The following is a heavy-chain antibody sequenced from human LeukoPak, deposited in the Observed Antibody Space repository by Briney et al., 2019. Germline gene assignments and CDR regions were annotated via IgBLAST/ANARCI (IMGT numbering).Heavy chain of an antibody. J-gene: IGHJ3*02. CDR3: ARLPARLLRTILGIRTDAFDI. D-gene: IGHD3-3*01. V-gene: IGHV4-4*07. CDR2: IYTSGST. Sequence: SETLSLTCTVSGGSISSYYWSWIRQPAGKGLEWIGRIYTSGSTNYNPSLKSRVTISVDTSKNQFSLKLSSVTAADTAVYYCARLPARLLRTILGIRTDAFDIWGQGTMVTVSS. CDR1: GGSISSYY.